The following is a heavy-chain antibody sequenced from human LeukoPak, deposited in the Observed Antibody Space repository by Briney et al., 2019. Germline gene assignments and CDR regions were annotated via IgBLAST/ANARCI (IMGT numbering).Heavy chain of an antibody. V-gene: IGHV3-53*01. J-gene: IGHJ4*02. CDR2: IYSGGNT. Sequence: PGGSLRLSCAASGFXVSNTYMSWVRQAPGKGLEWVSIIYSGGNTYYADSVKGRFTISRDNSKNTLYLQMNRLRPEDTAVYYCARGTVTAPDYWGQGTLVTVSS. CDR3: ARGTVTAPDY. CDR1: GFXVSNTY. D-gene: IGHD2-21*02.